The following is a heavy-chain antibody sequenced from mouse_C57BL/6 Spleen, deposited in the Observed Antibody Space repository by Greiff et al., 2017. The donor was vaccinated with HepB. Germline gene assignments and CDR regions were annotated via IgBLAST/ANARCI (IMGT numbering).Heavy chain of an antibody. D-gene: IGHD1-1*01. CDR2: IRNKANGYTT. V-gene: IGHV7-3*01. J-gene: IGHJ1*03. CDR1: GFTFTDYY. Sequence: DVKLVESGGGLVQPGGSLSLSCAASGFTFTDYYMSWVRQPPGKALEWLGFIRNKANGYTTEYSASVKGRFTISRDNSQSILYLQMNALRAEDSATDYCAGCSYYYWYFDVWGTGTTVTVSS. CDR3: AGCSYYYWYFDV.